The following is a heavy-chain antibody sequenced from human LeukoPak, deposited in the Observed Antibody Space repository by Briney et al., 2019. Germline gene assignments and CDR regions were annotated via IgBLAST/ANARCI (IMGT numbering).Heavy chain of an antibody. V-gene: IGHV4-59*01. D-gene: IGHD3-10*01. CDR3: ARSGELVDY. Sequence: SETLSLTCTVSGGSISSYYWNWIRQPPGRGLEWIGYIYYSGRTNYNPSLKGRVTISLDTSKKQFSLKLSSVTAADTAVYYCARSGELVDYWGQGTLVTVSS. J-gene: IGHJ4*02. CDR2: IYYSGRT. CDR1: GGSISSYY.